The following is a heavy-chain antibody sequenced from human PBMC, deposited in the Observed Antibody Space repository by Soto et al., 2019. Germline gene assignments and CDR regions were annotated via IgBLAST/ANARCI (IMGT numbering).Heavy chain of an antibody. CDR1: GGSISRGVYY. V-gene: IGHV4-31*03. CDR3: SKYYCDSRGYLDAFNI. Sequence: PSETLSLTCTVSGGSISRGVYYWSCIRQHPGKGLEWIGYIYCSGHTYYNPSLTSRVTISVDTSKNQFSLKLSSVTAADTAVSYCSKYYCDSRGYLDAFNIWGQGTMVTVSS. D-gene: IGHD3-22*01. J-gene: IGHJ3*02. CDR2: IYCSGHT.